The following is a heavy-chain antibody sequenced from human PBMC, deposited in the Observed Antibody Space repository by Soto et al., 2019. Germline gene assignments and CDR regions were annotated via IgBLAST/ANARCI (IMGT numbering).Heavy chain of an antibody. V-gene: IGHV1-3*01. D-gene: IGHD3-9*01. CDR3: ASGHCYDIYSRSY. CDR1: GYTFSTYI. CDR2: IHVGNGNT. Sequence: QVQLVQSGAEVKKPGASVKVSCKASGYTFSTYILYWVRHARGQRLEWMGWIHVGNGNTKNSKKFQESVTITRETSGSTEYIGLISLLSEDTAVYCCASGHCYDIYSRSYWGQGTLVT. J-gene: IGHJ4*02.